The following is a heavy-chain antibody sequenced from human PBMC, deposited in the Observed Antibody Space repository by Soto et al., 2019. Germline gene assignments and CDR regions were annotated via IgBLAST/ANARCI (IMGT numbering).Heavy chain of an antibody. Sequence: SETLSLTCTVSGGSISSGGYYWSWIRQHPGKGLEWIGYIYYSGSTYYNPSLKSRVTISVDTSKNQFSLKLSSVTAADTAVYYCARESDYGDSSWAYWGQGTLVTVSS. D-gene: IGHD4-17*01. V-gene: IGHV4-31*03. CDR3: ARESDYGDSSWAY. CDR2: IYYSGST. J-gene: IGHJ4*02. CDR1: GGSISSGGYY.